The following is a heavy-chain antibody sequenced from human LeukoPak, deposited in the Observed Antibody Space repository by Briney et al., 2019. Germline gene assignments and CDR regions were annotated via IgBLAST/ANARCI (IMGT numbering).Heavy chain of an antibody. D-gene: IGHD1-26*01. CDR2: INYSGRT. Sequence: SETLSLTCSVSGASMSASTYYWAWVRQPPGEGLDWIASINYSGRTYYSSSLTSRVTISLDMSKSQFSLQLSSVTAADTAVYYCPRLSTGSGNYFDYWGLGTLVTVSS. V-gene: IGHV4-39*07. J-gene: IGHJ4*02. CDR3: PRLSTGSGNYFDY. CDR1: GASMSASTYY.